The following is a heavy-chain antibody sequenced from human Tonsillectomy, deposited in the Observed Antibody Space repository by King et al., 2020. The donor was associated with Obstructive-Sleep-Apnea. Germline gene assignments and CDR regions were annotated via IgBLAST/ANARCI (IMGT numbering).Heavy chain of an antibody. D-gene: IGHD6-25*01. Sequence: QLQESGPGLVKPSENLSLTCTVSGGSISSYYGSWIRQPPGKGLEWIGHIFWSGRTNFNPSLTSRVTMSVDTSKNQVSLKLSSVTAADTAVYYCARDRWFSGSSWFDPWGQGTLVSVSS. CDR1: GGSISSYY. CDR3: ARDRWFSGSSWFDP. J-gene: IGHJ5*02. V-gene: IGHV4-59*01. CDR2: IFWSGRT.